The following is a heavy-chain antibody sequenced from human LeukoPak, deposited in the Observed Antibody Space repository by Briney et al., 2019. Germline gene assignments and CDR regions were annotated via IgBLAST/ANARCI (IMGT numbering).Heavy chain of an antibody. CDR3: ARRGGSSWYLPPSDF. Sequence: GGSLRISCAASGFTFSTYGMHWVRQAPGKGLEWVAVIWFDGSSKYYADSVKGRFTISRDNSKNTLYLEMNSLRAEDTAVYYCARRGGSSWYLPPSDFWGQGTLVTVSS. J-gene: IGHJ4*02. V-gene: IGHV3-33*01. CDR2: IWFDGSSK. D-gene: IGHD6-13*01. CDR1: GFTFSTYG.